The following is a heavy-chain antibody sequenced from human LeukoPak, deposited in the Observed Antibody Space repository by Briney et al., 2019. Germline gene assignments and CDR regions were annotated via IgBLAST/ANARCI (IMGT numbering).Heavy chain of an antibody. D-gene: IGHD6-13*01. V-gene: IGHV3-66*02. J-gene: IGHJ4*02. CDR1: GFTVSSNY. Sequence: GGSLRLSCAASGFTVSSNYMSWVRQAPGKGLEWVSVIYSGGSTYYADSVKGRFTISRDNSKNTLYLQMNSLRAEDTAVYYCASLIAAAGTGDYWGQGTLVTVSS. CDR2: IYSGGST. CDR3: ASLIAAAGTGDY.